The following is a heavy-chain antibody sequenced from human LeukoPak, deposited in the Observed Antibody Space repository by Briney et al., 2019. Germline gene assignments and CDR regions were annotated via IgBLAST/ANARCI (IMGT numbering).Heavy chain of an antibody. CDR2: INSYGSST. CDR3: ARAPGLRICSGGSCYSVRGWFDP. CDR1: GFTFSSYW. Sequence: GGSLRLSCAASGFTFSSYWMHWVRQAPGKGLVWVSRINSYGSSTSYADSVKGRFTISRDNAKNTLYLQMNSLRAEDTAVYYCARAPGLRICSGGSCYSVRGWFDPWGQGTLVTVSS. D-gene: IGHD2-15*01. J-gene: IGHJ5*02. V-gene: IGHV3-74*01.